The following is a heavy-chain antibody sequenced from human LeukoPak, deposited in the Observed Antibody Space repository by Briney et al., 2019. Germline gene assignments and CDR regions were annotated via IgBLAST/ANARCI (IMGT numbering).Heavy chain of an antibody. J-gene: IGHJ4*02. CDR1: GGSFSGYY. CDR3: ARGHMYYYDSSGYYYFDY. Sequence: PSETLSLTCAVYGGSFSGYYWSWIRQPPGKGLEWIGEIDHSGSTNYNPSLKSRVTISVDTSKNQFSLKLSSVTAADTAVYYCARGHMYYYDSSGYYYFDYWGQGTLVTVSS. V-gene: IGHV4-34*01. CDR2: IDHSGST. D-gene: IGHD3-22*01.